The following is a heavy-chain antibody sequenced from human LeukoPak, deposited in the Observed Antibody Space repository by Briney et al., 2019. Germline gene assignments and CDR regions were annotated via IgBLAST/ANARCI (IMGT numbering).Heavy chain of an antibody. CDR2: ITPKSGDT. CDR1: GYTFSDFY. V-gene: IGHV1-2*02. CDR3: ARVRLADERAWAY. J-gene: IGHJ4*02. Sequence: APVKVSCKASGYTFSDFYIHWVRQAPGQGLEYVGWITPKSGDTYSPQRFQGRVTMTRDASISTAYMELSSLRSDDTAVYFCARVRLADERAWAYWGQGTLVTVSS. D-gene: IGHD3-3*02.